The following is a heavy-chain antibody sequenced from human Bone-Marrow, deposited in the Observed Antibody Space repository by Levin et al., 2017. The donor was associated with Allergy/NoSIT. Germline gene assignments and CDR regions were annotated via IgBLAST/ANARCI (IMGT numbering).Heavy chain of an antibody. V-gene: IGHV3-48*03. CDR2: ISSSGSRM. J-gene: IGHJ4*02. Sequence: LSLTCAASRFSFSSYEMNWVRPTPGKGLEWVSYISSSGSRMDYADSVKGRFTISRDNARYSLFLQMNSLRVEDTGVYYCATERNNYWGQGTLVTVSS. CDR3: ATERNNY. CDR1: RFSFSSYE. D-gene: IGHD1-14*01.